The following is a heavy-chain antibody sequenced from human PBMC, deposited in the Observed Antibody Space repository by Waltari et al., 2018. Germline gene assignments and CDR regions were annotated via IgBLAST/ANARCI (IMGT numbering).Heavy chain of an antibody. CDR2: VHGSGRT. V-gene: IGHV4-4*02. D-gene: IGHD2-15*01. J-gene: IGHJ4*02. CDR1: GDSITNPYL. CDR3: ARDRGRGLYLDS. Sequence: QLQLQESGPGLVQPSGTLSLTCAVSGDSITNPYLWNWVRQFPGKGLEWIGQVHGSGRTNYNPSFASRITVTLDPYNSQFSLKVASATAADTAVYYCARDRGRGLYLDSWGPGTLVTVSP.